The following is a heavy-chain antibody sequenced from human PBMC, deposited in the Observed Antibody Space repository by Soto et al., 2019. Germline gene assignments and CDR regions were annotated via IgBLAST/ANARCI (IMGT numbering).Heavy chain of an antibody. CDR1: GFTFSSYA. Sequence: GGSLRLSCAASGFTFSSYAMSWVRQAPGKGLEWVSAITGSGGSTYYADSVKGRFTISRDNSKNTLYLQMNSLRAEDTAVYYCAKDDSSGYARYWYFDPWGRGTLVTVSS. V-gene: IGHV3-23*01. CDR3: AKDDSSGYARYWYFDP. D-gene: IGHD3-22*01. CDR2: ITGSGGST. J-gene: IGHJ2*01.